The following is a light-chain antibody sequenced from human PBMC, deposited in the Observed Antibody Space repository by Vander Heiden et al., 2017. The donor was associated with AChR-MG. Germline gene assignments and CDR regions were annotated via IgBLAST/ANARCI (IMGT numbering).Light chain of an antibody. CDR1: QSDSYNS. CDR2: GAS. CDR3: QRNGGSLPYI. J-gene: IGKJ2*01. Sequence: EIVLTQSPGTLSLYPGERATLSLRASQSDSYNSLVWYQQKPGQAPPLLFYGASSRATDIPDRFSGIGFGTEFTPPFTRMEPEDFAVYYCQRNGGSLPYIYGRRTKLEL. V-gene: IGKV3-20*01.